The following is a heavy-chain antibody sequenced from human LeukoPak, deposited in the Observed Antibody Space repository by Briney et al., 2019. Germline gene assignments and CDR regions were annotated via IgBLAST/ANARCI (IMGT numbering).Heavy chain of an antibody. CDR1: GGSFSGYY. V-gene: IGHV4-34*01. CDR3: ARGDSSGYIFGNWFDP. Sequence: SETLSLTCAVYGGSFSGYYWSWIRQPPGKGLEWIGEINHSGSINYNPSLKSRVTISVDTSKNQFSLKLSSVTPADTAVYYCARGDSSGYIFGNWFDPWGQGTLVTVSS. D-gene: IGHD3-22*01. J-gene: IGHJ5*02. CDR2: INHSGSI.